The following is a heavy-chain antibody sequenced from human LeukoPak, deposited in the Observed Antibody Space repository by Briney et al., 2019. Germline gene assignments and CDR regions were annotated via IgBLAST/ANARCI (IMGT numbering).Heavy chain of an antibody. CDR1: GFTFSHYA. D-gene: IGHD4-11*01. V-gene: IGHV3-33*06. CDR3: AKDAERGFDFSNSLES. J-gene: IGHJ4*02. Sequence: GTSLRLSCATSGFTFSHYAMHWVRQAPGKGLKWVAVIWNDGSDKYYGDSVKGRFTISRDNSEKTVYLQMNTLRVEDTAVYYCAKDAERGFDFSNSLESWGQGTLVTVSS. CDR2: IWNDGSDK.